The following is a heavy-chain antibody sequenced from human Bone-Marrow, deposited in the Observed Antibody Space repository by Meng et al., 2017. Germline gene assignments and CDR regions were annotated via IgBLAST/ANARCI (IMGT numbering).Heavy chain of an antibody. CDR1: GGSISSGSYY. V-gene: IGHV4-61*10. CDR2: INHSGST. CDR3: ARGGSYYYGSGRKKDFDY. Sequence: SETLSLTCTVSGGSISSGSYYWSWIRQPAGKGLEWIGEINHSGSTNYNPSLKSRVTISVDTSKNQFSLKLSSVTAADTAVYYCARGGSYYYGSGRKKDFDYWGQGTLVTVSS. J-gene: IGHJ4*02. D-gene: IGHD3-10*01.